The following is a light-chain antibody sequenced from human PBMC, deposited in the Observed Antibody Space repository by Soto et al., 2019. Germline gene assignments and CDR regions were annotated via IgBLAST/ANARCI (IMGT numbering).Light chain of an antibody. Sequence: EIVMTQSPATLSVSPGERATLSCRASQNVRTNLAWYQQKPGQAPRLLIYGASTRATGIPARFSGSGSGTEFTLTISSLQSEDFAVYYCQQYNIWPPITFGQGTRLEIK. CDR3: QQYNIWPPIT. CDR1: QNVRTN. CDR2: GAS. V-gene: IGKV3-15*01. J-gene: IGKJ5*01.